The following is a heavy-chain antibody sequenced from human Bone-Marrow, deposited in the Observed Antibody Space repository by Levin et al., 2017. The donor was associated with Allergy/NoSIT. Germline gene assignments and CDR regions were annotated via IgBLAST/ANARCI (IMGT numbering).Heavy chain of an antibody. CDR1: GFTFSSYS. V-gene: IGHV3-21*01. D-gene: IGHD1-26*01. J-gene: IGHJ4*02. CDR2: ISSSSSYI. CDR3: AREVGDTGGSGVY. Sequence: GGSLRLSCAASGFTFSSYSMNWVRQAPGKGLEWVSSISSSSSYIYYADSVKGRFTISRDNAKNSLYLQMNSLRAEDTAVYYCAREVGDTGGSGVYWGQGTLVTVSS.